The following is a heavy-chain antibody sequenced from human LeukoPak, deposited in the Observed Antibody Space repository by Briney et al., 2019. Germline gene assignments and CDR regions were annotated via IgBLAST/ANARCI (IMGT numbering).Heavy chain of an antibody. D-gene: IGHD3-22*01. CDR2: ISGSGGST. V-gene: IGHV3-23*01. CDR1: GFTFYSYA. CDR3: ARAMMVVANLWGVFDY. Sequence: GGSLRLSCAASGFTFYSYAMNWVRQAPGKGLEWVSGISGSGGSTYYADSVKGRFTISRDNSKNTLYLQMNSLRAEDTAVYYCARAMMVVANLWGVFDYWGQGTLVTVSS. J-gene: IGHJ4*02.